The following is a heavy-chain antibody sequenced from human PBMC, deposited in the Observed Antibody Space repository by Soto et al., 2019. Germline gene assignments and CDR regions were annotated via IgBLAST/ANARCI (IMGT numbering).Heavy chain of an antibody. V-gene: IGHV4-59*01. CDR2: IYYSGST. Sequence: SETLSLTCTVSGGSISSYYWSWIRQPPGKGLEWIGYIYYSGSTNYNPSLKSRVTISVDTSKNQFSLKLSSVTAADTAVYYCARELWFGVPDAFDIWGQGTMVTVSS. D-gene: IGHD3-10*01. J-gene: IGHJ3*02. CDR1: GGSISSYY. CDR3: ARELWFGVPDAFDI.